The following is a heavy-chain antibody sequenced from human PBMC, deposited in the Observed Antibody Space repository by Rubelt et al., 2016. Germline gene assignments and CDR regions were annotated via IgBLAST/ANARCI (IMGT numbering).Heavy chain of an antibody. Sequence: VQLVQSGTEVKKPGASVKVSCKASGFTFTNYGFSWVRQAPGQRLEWMGWINAGDGNTYYSQKFQGRVTITRDTSAGTAYMGLSSLGSEDTAVYYCASGSGWYSPDYWGQGTLVTVSS. D-gene: IGHD6-19*01. V-gene: IGHV1-3*01. CDR1: GFTFTNYG. CDR2: INAGDGNT. J-gene: IGHJ4*02. CDR3: ASGSGWYSPDY.